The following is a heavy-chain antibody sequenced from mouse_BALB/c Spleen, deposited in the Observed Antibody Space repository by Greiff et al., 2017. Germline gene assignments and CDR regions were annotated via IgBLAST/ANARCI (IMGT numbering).Heavy chain of an antibody. J-gene: IGHJ3*01. D-gene: IGHD1-1*01. CDR2: IWAGGST. CDR3: ATLYYGSSYAY. Sequence: VKLMESGPGLVAPSQSLSITCTVSGFSLTSYGVHWVRQPPGKGLEWLGVIWAGGSTNYNSALMSRLSISKDNSKSQVFLKMNSLQTDDTAMYYCATLYYGSSYAYWGQGTLVTVSA. V-gene: IGHV2-9*02. CDR1: GFSLTSYG.